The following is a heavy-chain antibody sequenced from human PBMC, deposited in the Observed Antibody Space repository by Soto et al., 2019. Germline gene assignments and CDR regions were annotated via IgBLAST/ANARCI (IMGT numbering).Heavy chain of an antibody. J-gene: IGHJ5*02. D-gene: IGHD3-10*01. CDR1: GGSISNGGYY. CDR3: AGETGGSYFGP. CDR2: MYDTRSA. V-gene: IGHV4-61*08. Sequence: PSETLSLTCTVSGGSISNGGYYWSWIRQPPGQGLEWIGYMYDTRSANYNPSLKSRVTMSVDTSTSQFSLKLRSVTAADTAVYYCAGETGGSYFGPWGQGALVTVSS.